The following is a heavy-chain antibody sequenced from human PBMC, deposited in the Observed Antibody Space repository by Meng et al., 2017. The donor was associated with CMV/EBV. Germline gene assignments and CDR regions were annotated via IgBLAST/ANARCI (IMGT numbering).Heavy chain of an antibody. J-gene: IGHJ5*02. V-gene: IGHV4-30-4*08. CDR1: GGSISSGDYY. CDR3: ARVYCSGGSCYGNWFDP. Sequence: QLQLRGLGPGPVKPSQPLSLTCTVSGGSISSGDYYWSWIRPHPGKGLEWIGYIYYSGSTYYNPSLKSRVTISVDTSKNQFSLKLSSVTAADTAVYYCARVYCSGGSCYGNWFDPWGQGTLVTVSS. D-gene: IGHD2-15*01. CDR2: IYYSGST.